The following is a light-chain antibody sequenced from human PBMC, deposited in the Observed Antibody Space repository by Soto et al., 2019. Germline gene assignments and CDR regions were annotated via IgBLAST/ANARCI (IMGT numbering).Light chain of an antibody. V-gene: IGKV3-20*01. CDR2: GAS. CDR1: QSVSSSY. CDR3: QQYGDSPWT. Sequence: ALTQFPGTLSSSPGERATLSCRASQSVSSSYLAWYQQKPGQAPRLLIYGASSRATGIPDRFSGSGSGTDFTLTINRLEHEDLAVYFCQQYGDSPWTFGQGTKVEI. J-gene: IGKJ1*01.